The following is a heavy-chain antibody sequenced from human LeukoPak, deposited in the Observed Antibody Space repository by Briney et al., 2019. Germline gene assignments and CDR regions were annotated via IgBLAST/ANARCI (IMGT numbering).Heavy chain of an antibody. V-gene: IGHV1-2*02. D-gene: IGHD3-10*01. CDR1: GYTFTGYY. CDR3: ASLYGSGSTDYYYYGMDV. CDR2: INPNSGGT. J-gene: IGHJ6*02. Sequence: GASVKVSCKASGYTFTGYYMHWVRQAPGQGLEWMGWINPNSGGTNYAQKFQGRVTMTRDTSISTAYMEPSRLRSDDTAVYYCASLYGSGSTDYYYYGMDVWGQGTTVTVSS.